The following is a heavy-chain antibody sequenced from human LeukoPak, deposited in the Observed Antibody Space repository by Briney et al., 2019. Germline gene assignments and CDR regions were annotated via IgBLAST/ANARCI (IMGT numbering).Heavy chain of an antibody. D-gene: IGHD2-8*01. CDR2: IRYDGSNK. Sequence: GGSLRLSCAASGFTFSSYGMHWVRQAPGKGLEWVAFIRYDGSNKYYADSVKGRFTISRDSSKNTLYLQMNSLRAEDTAVYYCAKDRVGYCIDGLCFPVDYWGQGALVTVSS. CDR1: GFTFSSYG. V-gene: IGHV3-30*02. J-gene: IGHJ4*02. CDR3: AKDRVGYCIDGLCFPVDY.